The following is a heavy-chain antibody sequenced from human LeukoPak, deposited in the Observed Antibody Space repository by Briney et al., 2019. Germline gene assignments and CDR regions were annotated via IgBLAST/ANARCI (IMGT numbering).Heavy chain of an antibody. Sequence: GGSLRLSCAASGFTFSSYSLNWVRQAPGKGLEWVSYISSGSSTIYYADSVKGRFTISRDNAKNSLYLQVNSLRDEDTAVYYCARETYYDFWSGYYLLDYWGQGTLVTVSS. CDR3: ARETYYDFWSGYYLLDY. J-gene: IGHJ4*02. CDR1: GFTFSSYS. D-gene: IGHD3-3*01. CDR2: ISSGSSTI. V-gene: IGHV3-48*02.